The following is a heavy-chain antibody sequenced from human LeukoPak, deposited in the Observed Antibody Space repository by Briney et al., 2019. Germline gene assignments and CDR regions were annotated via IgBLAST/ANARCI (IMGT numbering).Heavy chain of an antibody. CDR2: ISGSGGSI. Sequence: PGGSLRLSCAASGFTFSSYAMSWVRQAPGKGLEWVSAISGSGGSIYYADSVKGRFTISRDNSKNTLYLQMNSPRAEDTAVYYCAKGTGSYYKVAFDYWGQGTLVTVSS. V-gene: IGHV3-23*01. D-gene: IGHD3-10*01. J-gene: IGHJ4*02. CDR3: AKGTGSYYKVAFDY. CDR1: GFTFSSYA.